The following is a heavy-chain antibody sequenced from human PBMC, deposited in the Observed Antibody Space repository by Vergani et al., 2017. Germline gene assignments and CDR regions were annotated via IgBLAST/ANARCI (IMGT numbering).Heavy chain of an antibody. CDR1: GFTFGDYA. CDR2: IRSKADCGTT. Sequence: EVQLVEAGGGLVQPGRSLRLCWTSSGFTFGDYAMSWFRPARGKGLGWVGFIRSKADCGTTEDAASVKGRFTISRDDSKSIAYLQMNSLKNEDTAVSYCTRVGYYYDSRRYSEYYFDIWGQGTMVTVSS. D-gene: IGHD3-22*01. J-gene: IGHJ4*02. CDR3: TRVGYYYDSRRYSEYYFDI. V-gene: IGHV3-49*03.